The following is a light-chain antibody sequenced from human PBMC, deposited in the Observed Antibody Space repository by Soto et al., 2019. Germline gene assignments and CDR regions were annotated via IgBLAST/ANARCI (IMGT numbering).Light chain of an antibody. CDR2: KIS. J-gene: IGKJ2*01. CDR1: QSLVHSDGHTY. V-gene: IGKV2-24*01. Sequence: DIVMTQTPLSSPVTLGQPASISCKSSQSLVHSDGHTYLHLLRQRPGQPPRLLLYKISNRFSGVPDRVSGSGAGTDFTLKISRVEAEEVEVYYCMKATDFPYTFGQGTKLAIK. CDR3: MKATDFPYT.